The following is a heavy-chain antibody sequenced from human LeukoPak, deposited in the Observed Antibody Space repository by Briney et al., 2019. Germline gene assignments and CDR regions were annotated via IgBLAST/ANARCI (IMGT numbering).Heavy chain of an antibody. J-gene: IGHJ5*02. V-gene: IGHV4-4*09. Sequence: SETLSLTCTVAGGSISSYYWSWIRQPPGKVLEWIGYIYTSGSTNYNPSLKSRVTISVDTSKNQFSLKLSSVTAADTAVYYCARHGGYSSSWYTENWFDPWGQGTLVTVSS. CDR3: ARHGGYSSSWYTENWFDP. CDR1: GGSISSYY. CDR2: IYTSGST. D-gene: IGHD6-13*01.